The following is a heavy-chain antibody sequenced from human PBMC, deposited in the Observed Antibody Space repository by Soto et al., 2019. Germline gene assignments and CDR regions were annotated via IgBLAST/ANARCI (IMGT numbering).Heavy chain of an antibody. J-gene: IGHJ6*02. D-gene: IGHD2-2*01. CDR1: GFTFSSYG. CDR3: ATASTRADDYYGMDV. V-gene: IGHV3-30*03. Sequence: QVQLVESGGGVVQPVRSLRLSCAASGFTFSSYGMHWVRQAPGNGLEWVAVISYDGSHRYYADSVKGRFIISRDNSKNTLDLQMNSLRVEDTAVYYCATASTRADDYYGMDVWGQGTTVTVSS. CDR2: ISYDGSHR.